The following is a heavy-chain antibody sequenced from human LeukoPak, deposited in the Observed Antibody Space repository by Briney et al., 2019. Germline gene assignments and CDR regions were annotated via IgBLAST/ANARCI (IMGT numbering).Heavy chain of an antibody. CDR2: INHSGST. D-gene: IGHD3-9*01. CDR3: ARGGLRYFDWFPRY. J-gene: IGHJ4*02. Sequence: SETLSLTCAVYGGSFSGYYWSWIRQPPGKGLEWIGEINHSGSTNYNPSLKSRVTISVDTSKNQFSLKLSSVTAADTAVYYCARGGLRYFDWFPRYWGQGTLVTVSS. CDR1: GGSFSGYY. V-gene: IGHV4-34*01.